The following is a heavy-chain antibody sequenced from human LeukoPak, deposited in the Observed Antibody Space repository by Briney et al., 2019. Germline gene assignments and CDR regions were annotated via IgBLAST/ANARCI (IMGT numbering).Heavy chain of an antibody. V-gene: IGHV3-30*03. D-gene: IGHD3-22*01. Sequence: PGGSLRLSCAAPGFTFSSYGMHWVRQAPAKGLEREAVISYDGSNKYSADSVKGRFAISRHNSKNTLYLQMNSLRAEDTAVYYCAREGYSSGYYPIDYWGQGTLVTVSS. CDR2: ISYDGSNK. CDR3: AREGYSSGYYPIDY. CDR1: GFTFSSYG. J-gene: IGHJ4*02.